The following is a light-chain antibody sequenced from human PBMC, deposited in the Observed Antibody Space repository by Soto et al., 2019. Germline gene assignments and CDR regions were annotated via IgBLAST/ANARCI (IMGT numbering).Light chain of an antibody. CDR2: DVS. Sequence: QSALTQPRSVSGSPGQSVTISCTGTSSDVGGYKYVSWYQQHPGKAPKLMIYDVSERPSGVPDRFSGSKSGNTASLTISGLHAEDEADYYSCSYAGSPYVFGTGTKVTVL. CDR3: CSYAGSPYV. CDR1: SSDVGGYKY. V-gene: IGLV2-11*01. J-gene: IGLJ1*01.